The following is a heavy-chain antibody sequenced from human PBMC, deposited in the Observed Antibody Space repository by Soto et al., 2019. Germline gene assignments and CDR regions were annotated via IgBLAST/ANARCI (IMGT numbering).Heavy chain of an antibody. V-gene: IGHV3-30-3*01. CDR1: GFTFSTSA. CDR2: ISYGGNNK. J-gene: IGHJ4*02. CDR3: AREEFEDARGHFGS. Sequence: QVQVVESGGGVVQPGGSLRLSCAASGFTFSTSAMHWVRQAPGKGLEWMAMISYGGNNKYYADSVKGRFTISRDISESTLYLQMTSLRTADTAVYYCAREEFEDARGHFGSWGQGTLVSVSS. D-gene: IGHD3-10*01.